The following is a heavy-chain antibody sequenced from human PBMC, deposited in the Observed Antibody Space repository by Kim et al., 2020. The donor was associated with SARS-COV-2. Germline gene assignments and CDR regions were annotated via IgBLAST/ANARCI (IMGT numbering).Heavy chain of an antibody. D-gene: IGHD2-15*01. V-gene: IGHV3-11*06. Sequence: KGRFTISRDNAKNSLYLQMNSLRAEDTAVYYCAREEVAATRGYYYYGMDVWGQGTTVTVSS. J-gene: IGHJ6*02. CDR3: AREEVAATRGYYYYGMDV.